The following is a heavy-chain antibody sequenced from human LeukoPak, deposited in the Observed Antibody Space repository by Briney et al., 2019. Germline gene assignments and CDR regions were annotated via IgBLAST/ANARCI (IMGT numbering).Heavy chain of an antibody. V-gene: IGHV3-23*01. CDR1: GFTFSSYA. J-gene: IGHJ4*02. Sequence: GGSLRLSCAASGFTFSSYAMSWVRQAPGKGLEWVSGISGSGGRTYYADSVKGRFTVSRDNSKNTLYMQMNSLRAEDTAVYYYAKDKTHYYDSGGHYPKFDYWGQGTLVSVSS. CDR3: AKDKTHYYDSGGHYPKFDY. D-gene: IGHD3-22*01. CDR2: ISGSGGRT.